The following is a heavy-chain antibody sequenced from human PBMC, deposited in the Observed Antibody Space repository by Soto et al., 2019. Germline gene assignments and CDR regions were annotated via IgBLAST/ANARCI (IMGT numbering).Heavy chain of an antibody. Sequence: EVQLVESGGGLVQPGGSLRVSCAASGFTLRSHRIHWVRQVPGKGLEWVSRVDTDGGGTSYADSVKGRFTISTDNAKNTVYRQMNGLRAEDTAVYYCATVFDLWGQGTLVTVSS. J-gene: IGHJ5*02. CDR1: GFTLRSHR. V-gene: IGHV3-74*01. CDR2: VDTDGGGT. CDR3: ATVFDL.